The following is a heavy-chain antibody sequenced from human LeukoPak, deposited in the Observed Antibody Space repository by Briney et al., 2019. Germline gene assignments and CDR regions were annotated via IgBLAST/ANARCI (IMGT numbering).Heavy chain of an antibody. CDR2: IYYSGST. CDR1: GGSISSSSYY. CDR3: ARGFSYGPVH. J-gene: IGHJ4*02. Sequence: SETLSLTCTVSGGSISSSSYYWGWIRQPPGKGLEWIGSIYYSGSTYYNPSLKSRVTISVDTSKNQFSLKLSSVTAADTAVYYCARGFSYGPVHWGQGTLVTVSS. D-gene: IGHD5-18*01. V-gene: IGHV4-39*01.